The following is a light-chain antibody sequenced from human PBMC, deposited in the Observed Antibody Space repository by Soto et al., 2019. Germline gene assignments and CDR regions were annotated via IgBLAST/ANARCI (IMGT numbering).Light chain of an antibody. CDR2: DAS. V-gene: IGKV1-5*01. CDR1: QSISTW. CDR3: QQYYSYPIT. J-gene: IGKJ5*01. Sequence: DTEMTQSPSTLSSSVGEVFTITCRSSQSISTWLAWYQQKPGKAPKLLIYDASSLESGVPSRFSGSGSGTEFTLTISSLQPDDFATYYCQQYYSYPITFGQGTRLEI.